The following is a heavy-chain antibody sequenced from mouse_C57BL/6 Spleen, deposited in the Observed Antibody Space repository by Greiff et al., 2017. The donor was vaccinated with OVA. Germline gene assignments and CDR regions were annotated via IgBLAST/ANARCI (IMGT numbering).Heavy chain of an antibody. J-gene: IGHJ4*01. V-gene: IGHV1-26*01. Sequence: VQLQQSGPELVKPGASVKISCKASGYTFTDYYMNWVKQSHGKSLEWIGDINPNNGGTSYNQKFKGKATLTVDKSSSTAYMELRSLTSEDSAVYYCAIYYYPYYAMDYWGQGTSVTVSS. CDR3: AIYYYPYYAMDY. D-gene: IGHD1-1*01. CDR1: GYTFTDYY. CDR2: INPNNGGT.